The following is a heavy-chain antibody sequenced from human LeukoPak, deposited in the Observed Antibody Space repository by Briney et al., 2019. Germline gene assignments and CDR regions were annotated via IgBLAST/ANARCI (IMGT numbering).Heavy chain of an antibody. Sequence: ASVKVSCKASGYTFTSYYMHWVRQAPGQGLEWMGWINPNSGGTNYAQKLQGRVTMTTDTSTSTAYMELRSLRPDDTAVYYCARVSQYYDFPLDYWGQGTLATVSS. CDR2: INPNSGGT. CDR1: GYTFTSYY. V-gene: IGHV1-2*02. D-gene: IGHD3-3*01. J-gene: IGHJ4*02. CDR3: ARVSQYYDFPLDY.